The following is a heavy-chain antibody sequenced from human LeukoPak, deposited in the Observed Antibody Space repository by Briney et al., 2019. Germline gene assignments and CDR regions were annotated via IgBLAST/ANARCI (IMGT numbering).Heavy chain of an antibody. Sequence: ASVKVSCRASGYTFTGYYMHWMRQAPGQGLEWMGWINPNSGGTNYAQKFQGRVTMTRDTSISTAYMELSRLRSDDTAVYYCARPLWFGELYYFDYWGQGTLVTVSS. CDR2: INPNSGGT. CDR1: GYTFTGYY. D-gene: IGHD3-10*01. CDR3: ARPLWFGELYYFDY. V-gene: IGHV1-2*02. J-gene: IGHJ4*02.